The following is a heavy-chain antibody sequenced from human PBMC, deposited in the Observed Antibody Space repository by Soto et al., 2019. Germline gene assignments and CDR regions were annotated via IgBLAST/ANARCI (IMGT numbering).Heavy chain of an antibody. CDR3: TWAPIWSGYLDAFDI. CDR1: GFTFSGSA. D-gene: IGHD3-3*01. V-gene: IGHV3-73*01. J-gene: IGHJ3*02. CDR2: IRSKANSYAT. Sequence: GGSLRLSCAASGFTFSGSAMHWVRQASGKGLEWVGRIRSKANSYATAYAASVKGRFTISRDDSKNTAYLQMNSLKTEDTAVYYCTWAPIWSGYLDAFDIWGQGTMVTVSS.